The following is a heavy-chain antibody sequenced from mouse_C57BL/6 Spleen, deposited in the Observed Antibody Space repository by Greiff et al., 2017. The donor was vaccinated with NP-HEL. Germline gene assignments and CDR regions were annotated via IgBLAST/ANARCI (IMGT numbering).Heavy chain of an antibody. CDR3: AREGYYFDY. Sequence: EVKLMESGGGLVKPGGSLKLSCAASGFTFSDYGMHWVRQAPEKGLEWVAYISSGSSTIYYADTVKGRFTISRDNAKNTLFLQMTRLRSEDTAMYYCAREGYYFDYWGQGTTLTVSS. CDR2: ISSGSSTI. J-gene: IGHJ2*01. V-gene: IGHV5-17*01. CDR1: GFTFSDYG.